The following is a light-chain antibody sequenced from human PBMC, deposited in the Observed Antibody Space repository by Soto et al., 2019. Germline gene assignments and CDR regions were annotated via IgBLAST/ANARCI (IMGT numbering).Light chain of an antibody. CDR3: QEYNTWPWT. J-gene: IGKJ1*01. V-gene: IGKV3-15*01. CDR1: QSVNTN. CDR2: GAS. Sequence: ETVMTQSPATLSVSPWERATLSCRASQSVNTNLAWYQQKLGQPPRVLIFGASTRATGVPARFSGSGSGTEFSLTITSLQSEDFAVYFCQEYNTWPWTFGQGTKVDIK.